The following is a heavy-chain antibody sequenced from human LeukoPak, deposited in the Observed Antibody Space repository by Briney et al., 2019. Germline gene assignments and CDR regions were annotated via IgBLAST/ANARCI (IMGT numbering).Heavy chain of an antibody. V-gene: IGHV3-23*01. CDR1: GFTFSSYA. D-gene: IGHD3-22*01. CDR3: AKSPNYYDSSGLDY. J-gene: IGHJ4*02. CDR2: ISGSGGTT. Sequence: GGSLRLSCAASGFTFSSYAMSWVRQAPGKGLEWVSGISGSGGTTDYADSVKGRFIISRDNSKNTLYLQMNSLRAEDTAVYYCAKSPNYYDSSGLDYWGQGTMVTVSS.